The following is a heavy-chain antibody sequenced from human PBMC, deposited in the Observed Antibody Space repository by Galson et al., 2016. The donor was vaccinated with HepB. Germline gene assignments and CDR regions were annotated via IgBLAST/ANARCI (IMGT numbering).Heavy chain of an antibody. V-gene: IGHV3-30*04. CDR3: ASSFGTPSGWTGVFDY. J-gene: IGHJ4*02. CDR2: IAYDGTNK. Sequence: SLRLSCAASGVTFSSSPMHWVRQAPGKGLDWVAVIAYDGTNKNYADSVKGRVTISRDNSKNTLYLQMNSLRAEDTAVYYWASSFGTPSGWTGVFDYWGQGTLVTVSS. D-gene: IGHD6-19*01. CDR1: GVTFSSSP.